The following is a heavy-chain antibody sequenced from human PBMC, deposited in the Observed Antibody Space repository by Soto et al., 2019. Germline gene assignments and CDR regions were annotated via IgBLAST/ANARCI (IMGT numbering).Heavy chain of an antibody. CDR2: ISYDGSNK. CDR1: GFTFSSYG. D-gene: IGHD6-19*01. Sequence: ESGGGVVQPGRSLRLSCAASGFTFSSYGMHWVRQAPGKGLEWVAVISYDGSNKYYADSVKGRFTISRDNSKNTLYLQMNCLRAEDTAVYYCAKGLQGGSGWYGYFQHWGQGTLVTVSS. CDR3: AKGLQGGSGWYGYFQH. V-gene: IGHV3-30*18. J-gene: IGHJ1*01.